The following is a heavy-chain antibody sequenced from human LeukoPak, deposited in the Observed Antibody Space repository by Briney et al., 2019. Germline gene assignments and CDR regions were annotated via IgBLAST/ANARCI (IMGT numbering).Heavy chain of an antibody. D-gene: IGHD3-9*01. J-gene: IGHJ4*02. CDR1: RFTFSDYA. V-gene: IGHV3-49*03. CDR3: TREKRYFDWFQADY. Sequence: GRSLRLSCTASRFTFSDYAMSWFRQAPGKGLEWVGFIRNKAYGGTAEYAASVKGRFTISRDDSKTIAYLQMNSLKTEDTAVYYCTREKRYFDWFQADYWGQGTLVTVSS. CDR2: IRNKAYGGTA.